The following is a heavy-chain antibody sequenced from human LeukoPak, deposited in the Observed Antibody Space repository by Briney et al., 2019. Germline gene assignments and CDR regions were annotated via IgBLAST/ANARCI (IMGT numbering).Heavy chain of an antibody. CDR2: ISAYNGNT. Sequence: ASVKVSCKASGYTFTNYGISWVRLAPGQGLEWMGWISAYNGNTNYAQKLQDRVTMTTDTSTSTAYMELRSLRSDDTAVYYCARAYYGSGGSLTHTDFDYWGQGTLVTVSS. CDR3: ARAYYGSGGSLTHTDFDY. CDR1: GYTFTNYG. D-gene: IGHD3-10*01. J-gene: IGHJ4*02. V-gene: IGHV1-18*04.